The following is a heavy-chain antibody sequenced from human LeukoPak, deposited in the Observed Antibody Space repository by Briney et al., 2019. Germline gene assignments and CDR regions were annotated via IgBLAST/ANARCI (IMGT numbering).Heavy chain of an antibody. D-gene: IGHD6-19*01. CDR2: IRYDGSNK. CDR3: AKDPVNSSGWYRPFYYYYYMDV. J-gene: IGHJ6*03. V-gene: IGHV3-30*02. Sequence: GGSLRLSCAASGFTFSSYGMHWVRQAPGKGLEWVAFIRYDGSNKYYADSVKGRFTISRDNSKNTLYLQMNSLRAEDTAVYYCAKDPVNSSGWYRPFYYYYYMDVWGKGTTVTISS. CDR1: GFTFSSYG.